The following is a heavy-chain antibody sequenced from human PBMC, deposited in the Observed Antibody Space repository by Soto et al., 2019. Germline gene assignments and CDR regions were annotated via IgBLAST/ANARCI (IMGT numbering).Heavy chain of an antibody. CDR1: GGSISSYY. CDR3: ARDAIAALDY. CDR2: IYYSGST. Sequence: QVQLQESGPGLVKPSETLSLTCTVSGGSISSYYWSWIRQPPGKGLEWIGYIYYSGSTNYNPSLKSRVTISVDTSKNQFSLKLSSVTAADTAVYYCARDAIAALDYWGQGTLVTVSS. V-gene: IGHV4-59*01. D-gene: IGHD6-6*01. J-gene: IGHJ4*02.